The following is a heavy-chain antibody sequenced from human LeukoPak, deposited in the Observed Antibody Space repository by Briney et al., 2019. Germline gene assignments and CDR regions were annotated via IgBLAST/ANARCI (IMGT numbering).Heavy chain of an antibody. CDR3: ARDRREALEGAYYYYMDV. CDR2: ISAYNGKT. J-gene: IGHJ6*03. CDR1: GYTFTSYG. D-gene: IGHD1-26*01. Sequence: ASVKVSCKASGYTFTSYGISWVRQAPGQGLEWMGWISAYNGKTNYAQKLQGRGTMTTDTSTSTAYMELRSLRSDDTAVYYCARDRREALEGAYYYYMDVWGKGTTVTVSS. V-gene: IGHV1-18*01.